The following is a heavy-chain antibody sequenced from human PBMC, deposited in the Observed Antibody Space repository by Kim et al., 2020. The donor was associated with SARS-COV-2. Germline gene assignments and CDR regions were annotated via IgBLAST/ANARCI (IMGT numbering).Heavy chain of an antibody. V-gene: IGHV1-24*01. D-gene: IGHD6-6*01. Sequence: ASVKVSCKVSGYTLTELSMHWVRRAPGKGLEWMGGFDPEDGETIYAQKFQGRVTMTEDTSTDTAYMELSSLRSEDTAVYYCATGIIAARPPPEIYYHYGMDVWGQGTTVTVSS. J-gene: IGHJ6*02. CDR3: ATGIIAARPPPEIYYHYGMDV. CDR2: FDPEDGET. CDR1: GYTLTELS.